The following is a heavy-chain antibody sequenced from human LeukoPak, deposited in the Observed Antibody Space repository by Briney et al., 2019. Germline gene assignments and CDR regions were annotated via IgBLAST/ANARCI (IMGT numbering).Heavy chain of an antibody. CDR2: IHRGGNT. V-gene: IGHV3-66*01. CDR3: ARDPGYGLGVDYGDY. J-gene: IGHJ4*02. D-gene: IGHD3-10*01. CDR1: GFTVSGNY. Sequence: GGSLRPSCAASGFTVSGNYMSWVRQAPGKGLEWLSVIHRGGNTYYADSVKGRFTISRDSSKDTVFLQMDSLRAEDTAVYYCARDPGYGLGVDYGDYWGQGTLVTVSS.